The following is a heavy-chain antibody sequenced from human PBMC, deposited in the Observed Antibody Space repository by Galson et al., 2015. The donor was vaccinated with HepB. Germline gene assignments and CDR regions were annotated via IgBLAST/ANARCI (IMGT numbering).Heavy chain of an antibody. CDR1: GFTFSSYA. CDR2: IGGSGANT. J-gene: IGHJ4*02. V-gene: IGHV3-23*01. CDR3: AKPVAGTDYFDY. D-gene: IGHD6-19*01. Sequence: SLRLSCAASGFTFSSYAMSWVHQAPGKGLEWVSAIGGSGANTDYADSVTGRFTISRDNSKNTLFLQMNSLRAEDTAVYYCAKPVAGTDYFDYWGQGTLVTVSS.